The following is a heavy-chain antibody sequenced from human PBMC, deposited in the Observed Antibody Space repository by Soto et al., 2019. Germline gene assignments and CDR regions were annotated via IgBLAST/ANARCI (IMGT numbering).Heavy chain of an antibody. J-gene: IGHJ6*02. V-gene: IGHV4-31*03. CDR2: IYYSGST. Sequence: QVQLQESGPGLVKPSQTLSLTCTVSGGSISSGGYYWSWIRQHPGKGLEWIGYIYYSGSTYYNPSLKGRVTISVDTSKNQFSLKLSSVTAAYTAVYYCAREPHDYGDYYYYGMDVWGQGTTVTVSS. CDR1: GGSISSGGYY. CDR3: AREPHDYGDYYYYGMDV. D-gene: IGHD4-17*01.